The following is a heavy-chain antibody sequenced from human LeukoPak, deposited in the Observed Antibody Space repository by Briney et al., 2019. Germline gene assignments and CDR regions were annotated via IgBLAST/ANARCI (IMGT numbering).Heavy chain of an antibody. D-gene: IGHD4-23*01. CDR3: AREDYGGNSFDY. CDR2: ISYDGGNE. V-gene: IGHV3-30-3*01. CDR1: RFIFSSYA. J-gene: IGHJ4*02. Sequence: GGSLRLSCAASRFIFSSYAVHWVRQAPGKGLEWVAVISYDGGNEYYADSVKGRFTISRDNAKNSLYLQMNSLRAEDTAVYYRAREDYGGNSFDYWGQGTLVTVSS.